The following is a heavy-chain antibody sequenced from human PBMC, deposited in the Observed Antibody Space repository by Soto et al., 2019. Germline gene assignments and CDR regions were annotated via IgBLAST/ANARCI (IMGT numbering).Heavy chain of an antibody. CDR2: ISVSDAFI. V-gene: IGHV3-23*01. D-gene: IGHD1-20*01. CDR1: GFNVGAFA. Sequence: EVQLLESGGDLVQPGGSLRLSCAASGFNVGAFAVNWVRQAPGKGLEWVAGISVSDAFIYYADSVSGRFSISRDASENILYMQMNSLRVDDTALYYCTRETVGGITGLDYWGPGTLVTVSS. CDR3: TRETVGGITGLDY. J-gene: IGHJ4*02.